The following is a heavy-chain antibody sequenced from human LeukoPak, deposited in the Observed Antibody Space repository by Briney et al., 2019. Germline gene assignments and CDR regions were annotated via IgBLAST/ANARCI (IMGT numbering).Heavy chain of an antibody. CDR1: GFTFSSYG. J-gene: IGHJ6*04. CDR2: ISYDGSNK. V-gene: IGHV3-30*18. Sequence: GRSLRLSCAASGFTFSSYGMHWVRQAPGKGLEWVAVISYDGSNKYYADSVKGRFTISRDNSKNTLYLQMNSLRAEDTAVYYCAKDAQSSKELLRYFDWLGPYYYGMDVWGKGTTVTASS. CDR3: AKDAQSSKELLRYFDWLGPYYYGMDV. D-gene: IGHD3-9*01.